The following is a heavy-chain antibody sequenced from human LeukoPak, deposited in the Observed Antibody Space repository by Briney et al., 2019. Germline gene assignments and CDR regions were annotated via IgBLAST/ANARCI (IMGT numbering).Heavy chain of an antibody. D-gene: IGHD4-17*01. J-gene: IGHJ6*02. Sequence: PGGSLRLSCAASGFTFSSYAMSWVRQAPGKGLEWVAVISYDGSNKYYADSVKGRFTISRDNSKNTLYLQMNSLRAEDTAVYYCARVRMSAVTENLPWYYYGMDVWGQGTTVTVSS. CDR2: ISYDGSNK. CDR3: ARVRMSAVTENLPWYYYGMDV. V-gene: IGHV3-30-3*01. CDR1: GFTFSSYA.